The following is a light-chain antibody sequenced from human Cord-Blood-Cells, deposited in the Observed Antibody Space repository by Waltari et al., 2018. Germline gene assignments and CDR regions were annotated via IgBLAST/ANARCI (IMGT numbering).Light chain of an antibody. Sequence: DIQMTQSTSSLSASVGDRVTLTCRASQSISSYLNWYQQKPGKAPKPLIYAASSLQSGVPSRFSGSGAGTDFTLTISSLQPEDFATYYCQQSYSTLTFGGGTKVEIK. CDR2: AAS. CDR3: QQSYSTLT. J-gene: IGKJ4*01. V-gene: IGKV1-39*01. CDR1: QSISSY.